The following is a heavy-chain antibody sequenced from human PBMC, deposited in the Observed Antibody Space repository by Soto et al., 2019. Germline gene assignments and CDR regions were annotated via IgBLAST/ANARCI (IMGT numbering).Heavy chain of an antibody. CDR1: GFTFSSYA. CDR3: AKVFTYYDILNNMFDY. J-gene: IGHJ4*02. CDR2: ISGSGGST. D-gene: IGHD3-9*01. Sequence: GGSLRLSCAASGFTFSSYAMSWVRQAPGKGLEWVSAISGSGGSTYYADSVKGRFTISRDNSKNTLYLQMNSLRAEDTAVYYCAKVFTYYDILNNMFDYWGQGTLVTVSS. V-gene: IGHV3-23*01.